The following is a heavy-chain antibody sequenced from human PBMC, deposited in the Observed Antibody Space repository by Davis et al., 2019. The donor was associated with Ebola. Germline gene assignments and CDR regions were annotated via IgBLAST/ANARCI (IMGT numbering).Heavy chain of an antibody. J-gene: IGHJ4*02. CDR1: GFTFGDYA. V-gene: IGHV3-49*03. CDR2: IRSKAYGGTT. CDR3: TRESFTYYYDSSGYATYYYFDY. Sequence: GGSLRLFCTASGFTFGDYAMSWFRQAPGKGLEWVGFIRSKAYGGTTEYAASVKGRFTISRDDSKSIAYLQMNSLKTEDTAVYYCTRESFTYYYDSSGYATYYYFDYWGQGTLVTVSS. D-gene: IGHD3-22*01.